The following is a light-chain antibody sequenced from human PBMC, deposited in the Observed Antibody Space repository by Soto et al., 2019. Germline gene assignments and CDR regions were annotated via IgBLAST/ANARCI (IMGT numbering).Light chain of an antibody. CDR1: QGISNS. CDR2: AAS. CDR3: QQSYSTPRVT. Sequence: DIQMTQSTSSLAASVGDRVTITCRASQGISNSLAWYQQKPGKVPGLLIYAASTLHSGVPSRFSGSGSGTEFTLTISSLQPEDFATYYCQQSYSTPRVTFGQGTRLEIK. J-gene: IGKJ5*01. V-gene: IGKV1-27*01.